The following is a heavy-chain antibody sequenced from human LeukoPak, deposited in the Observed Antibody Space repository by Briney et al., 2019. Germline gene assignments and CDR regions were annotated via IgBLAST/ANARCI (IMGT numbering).Heavy chain of an antibody. D-gene: IGHD3-10*01. CDR1: GFTVSSNY. CDR2: IYSGGST. J-gene: IGHJ6*02. Sequence: GGSLRLSCAASGFTVSSNYMSWVRQAPGKGLEWVSVIYSGGSTYYADSVKGRFTISRDNSKNTLYLQMNSLRAEDTAVYHCARDSRGGLYYYYGMDVWGQGTTVTVSS. CDR3: ARDSRGGLYYYYGMDV. V-gene: IGHV3-66*01.